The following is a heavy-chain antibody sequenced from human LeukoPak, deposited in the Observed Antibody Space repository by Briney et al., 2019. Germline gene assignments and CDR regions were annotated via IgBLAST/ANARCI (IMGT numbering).Heavy chain of an antibody. Sequence: PGGSLRLSCAASGFTFSSYWMSWVRQAPGKGLEWVANIKQDGSEKYYVDSVKGRFTISRDNAKNSLYLQMNSLRAEDTAVYYCARDVWYQLLWDYFDYWDQGTLVTVSS. CDR1: GFTFSSYW. D-gene: IGHD2-2*01. J-gene: IGHJ4*02. V-gene: IGHV3-7*01. CDR2: IKQDGSEK. CDR3: ARDVWYQLLWDYFDY.